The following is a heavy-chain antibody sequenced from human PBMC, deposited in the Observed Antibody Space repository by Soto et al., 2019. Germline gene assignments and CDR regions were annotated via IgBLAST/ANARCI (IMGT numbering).Heavy chain of an antibody. J-gene: IGHJ4*02. CDR1: GFTYSSYA. Sequence: GGSLRHSSAASGFTYSSYAMSWVRQALGKGLEWVSAISGSGGSTYYADSVKGRFTISRDNSKNTLYLQMNSLRAEDTAVYYCAKGATYYYDSSGDYWGQGTLVTVSS. D-gene: IGHD3-22*01. CDR3: AKGATYYYDSSGDY. CDR2: ISGSGGST. V-gene: IGHV3-23*01.